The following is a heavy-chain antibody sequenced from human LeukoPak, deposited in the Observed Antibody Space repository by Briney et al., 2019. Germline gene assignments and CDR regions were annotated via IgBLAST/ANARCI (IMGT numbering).Heavy chain of an antibody. J-gene: IGHJ4*02. CDR1: GYTFTSYY. CDR2: INPSGGST. Sequence: ASVKVSCKASGYTFTSYYMHWVRQAPGQGLEWMGIINPSGGSTSYAQKFQGRVTMTRDTSTSTVYMELSSLRSEDTAVYYCARDFYDSSGYSTTGCFDYWGQGTLVTVSS. D-gene: IGHD3-22*01. V-gene: IGHV1-46*01. CDR3: ARDFYDSSGYSTTGCFDY.